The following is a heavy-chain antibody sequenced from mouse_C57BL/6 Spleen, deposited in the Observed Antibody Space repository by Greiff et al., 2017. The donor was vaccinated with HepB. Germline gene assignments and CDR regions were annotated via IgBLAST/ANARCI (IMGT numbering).Heavy chain of an antibody. J-gene: IGHJ2*01. CDR3: AREVTTVVVDY. Sequence: VQLVESGAELVRPGASVKLSCKASGYTFTDYYINWVKQRPGQGLEWIARIYPGSGNTYYNEKFKGKATLTAEKSSSTAYMQLSSLTSEDSAVYFCAREVTTVVVDYWGQGTTLTVSS. CDR2: IYPGSGNT. V-gene: IGHV1-76*01. D-gene: IGHD1-1*01. CDR1: GYTFTDYY.